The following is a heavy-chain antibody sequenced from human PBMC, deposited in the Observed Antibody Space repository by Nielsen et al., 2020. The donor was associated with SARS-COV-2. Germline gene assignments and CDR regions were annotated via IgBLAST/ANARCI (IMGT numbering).Heavy chain of an antibody. J-gene: IGHJ4*02. V-gene: IGHV3-21*01. CDR1: GFTFSSYA. D-gene: IGHD5-24*01. Sequence: GESLKISCAASGFTFSSYAMNWVRQAPGKGLEWVSSISSSSYIYYADSVKGRFTISRDNAKNSLHLQMNSLRAEDTAVYYCATARDGYNRWGQGTLVTVSS. CDR2: ISSSSYI. CDR3: ATARDGYNR.